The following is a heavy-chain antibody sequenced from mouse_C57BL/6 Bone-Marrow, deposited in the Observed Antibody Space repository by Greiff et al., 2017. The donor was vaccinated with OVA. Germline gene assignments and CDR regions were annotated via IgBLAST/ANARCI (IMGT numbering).Heavy chain of an antibody. CDR3: ESERDSSGPWFAY. J-gene: IGHJ3*01. D-gene: IGHD3-2*02. Sequence: EVQLQQSGPELVKPGASVKISCKASGYTFTDYYMNWVKQSPGKSLEWIGDINPNNGGTSYNQKFKGKATLTVDTSSSTAYLQLSSLTSEDAAVYDCESERDSSGPWFAYWGQGTLVTVSA. CDR1: GYTFTDYY. CDR2: INPNNGGT. V-gene: IGHV1-26*01.